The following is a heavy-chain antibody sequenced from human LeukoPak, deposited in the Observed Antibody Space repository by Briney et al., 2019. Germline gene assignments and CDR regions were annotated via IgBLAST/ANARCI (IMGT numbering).Heavy chain of an antibody. CDR3: AKGGPWELHAFDY. CDR1: GFTFSSYG. J-gene: IGHJ4*02. D-gene: IGHD1-26*01. Sequence: PGGSLRLSCAASGFTFSSYGVHWVRQAPDKGLEWVAVIWYDGSNKYYADSVKGRFTISRDNSKNTLYLQMNSLRAEDTAVYYCAKGGPWELHAFDYWGQGTLVTVSS. CDR2: IWYDGSNK. V-gene: IGHV3-33*06.